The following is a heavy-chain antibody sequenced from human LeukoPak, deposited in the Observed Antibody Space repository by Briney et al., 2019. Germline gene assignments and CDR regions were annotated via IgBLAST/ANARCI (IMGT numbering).Heavy chain of an antibody. CDR1: GFTFSSYW. CDR3: ASGAGSWYGSFDY. V-gene: IGHV3-74*01. Sequence: GGSLRLSCAASGFTFSSYWMHWVRQAPGKGLVWVSRINSDGSSTSYADSVKGRFTISRDSAKNTLYLQMNSLRAEDTAVYYCASGAGSWYGSFDYWGQGTLVTVSS. D-gene: IGHD6-13*01. J-gene: IGHJ4*02. CDR2: INSDGSST.